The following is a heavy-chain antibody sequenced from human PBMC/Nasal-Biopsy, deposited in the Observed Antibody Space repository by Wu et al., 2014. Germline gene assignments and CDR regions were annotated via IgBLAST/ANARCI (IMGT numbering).Heavy chain of an antibody. CDR2: SSSSYI. V-gene: IGHV3-21*01. D-gene: IGHD4-11*01. Sequence: SSSSYIYYADSVKGRFTISRDNAKNSLYLQMNSLRAEDTAVYYCARDVRGYSNVLGRNGDGYWGQGTLVTVSS. CDR3: ARDVRGYSNVLGRNGDGY. J-gene: IGHJ4*02.